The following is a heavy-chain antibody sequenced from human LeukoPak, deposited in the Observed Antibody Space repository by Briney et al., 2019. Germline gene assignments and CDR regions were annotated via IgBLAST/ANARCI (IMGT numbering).Heavy chain of an antibody. J-gene: IGHJ4*02. Sequence: AGGSLRLSCAASGFTFSSYGMHWVRQAPGKGLEWVSAISGSGGSTYYADSVKGRFTISRDNSKNTLYLQMNSLRAEDTAVYYCAKTYYYDSSGYYFFDYWGQGTLVTVSS. CDR3: AKTYYYDSSGYYFFDY. CDR1: GFTFSSYG. V-gene: IGHV3-23*01. D-gene: IGHD3-22*01. CDR2: ISGSGGST.